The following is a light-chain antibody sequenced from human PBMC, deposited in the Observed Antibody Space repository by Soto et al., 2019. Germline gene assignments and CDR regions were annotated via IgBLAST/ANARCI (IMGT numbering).Light chain of an antibody. J-gene: IGLJ1*01. CDR2: EVS. Sequence: QSVLTQPASVSGSPGQSITISCTGTSSDVGSYNLVSWYQQHPGKAPKLVIYEVSKRPSGASNRLSGSKSGNTASLTISGLQAEDEADYYCCSYAGSSTYVFGTGTKSPS. CDR3: CSYAGSSTYV. CDR1: SSDVGSYNL. V-gene: IGLV2-23*02.